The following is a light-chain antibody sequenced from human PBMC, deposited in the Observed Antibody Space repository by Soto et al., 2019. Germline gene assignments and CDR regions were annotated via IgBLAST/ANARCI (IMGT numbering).Light chain of an antibody. CDR1: QSVSSY. CDR3: QQRSKWRT. CDR2: DAS. Sequence: EIVMTRSPATLSLSPGERATLSCRASQSVSSYLAWYQQKPGQAPRLLIYDASKRATGIPARFSGSGFGTDYTLTISSLEPEDFAVYYCQQRSKWRTFGQGTKVDIK. J-gene: IGKJ1*01. V-gene: IGKV3-11*01.